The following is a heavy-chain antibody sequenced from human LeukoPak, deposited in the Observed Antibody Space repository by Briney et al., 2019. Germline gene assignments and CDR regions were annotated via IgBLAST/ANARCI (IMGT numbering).Heavy chain of an antibody. CDR3: NIVVVVAALHQFDY. Sequence: GGSLRLSCAASGFTVSSNYMSWVRQAPGKGLEWVSVIYSGGSTYYADSVKGRFTVSRHNSKNTLYLQMNSLRAEDTAVYYCNIVVVVAALHQFDYWGQGTLVTVSS. CDR1: GFTVSSNY. J-gene: IGHJ4*02. V-gene: IGHV3-53*04. D-gene: IGHD2-15*01. CDR2: IYSGGST.